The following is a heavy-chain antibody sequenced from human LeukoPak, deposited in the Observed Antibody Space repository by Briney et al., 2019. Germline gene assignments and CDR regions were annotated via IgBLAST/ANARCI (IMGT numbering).Heavy chain of an antibody. CDR2: IYSDGST. Sequence: GGSLRLSCAASGFTVSSNYMSWVRQAPGKGPDWVSVIYSDGSTYYADSVKGRFTISRDTSKNTLYLQMNSLRPEDTAVYYCARETVTTEFSGYGLDVWGQGTTVTVSS. V-gene: IGHV3-53*01. CDR1: GFTVSSNY. J-gene: IGHJ6*02. D-gene: IGHD4-17*01. CDR3: ARETVTTEFSGYGLDV.